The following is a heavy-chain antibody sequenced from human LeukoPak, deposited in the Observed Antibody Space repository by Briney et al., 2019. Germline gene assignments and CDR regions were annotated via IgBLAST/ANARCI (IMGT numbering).Heavy chain of an antibody. CDR2: TYYRSKWYN. CDR3: AREGSEGYLFDY. Sequence: SQTLSLTCAISGDSFSSSSAAWGWLRQSPSRGLEWLGRTYYRSKWYNDYAVAVKSRITINPDTSKNQFSLQLNSVTPEDTAVYYCAREGSEGYLFDYWGQGTLVTVSS. CDR1: GDSFSSSSAA. J-gene: IGHJ4*02. D-gene: IGHD1-1*01. V-gene: IGHV6-1*01.